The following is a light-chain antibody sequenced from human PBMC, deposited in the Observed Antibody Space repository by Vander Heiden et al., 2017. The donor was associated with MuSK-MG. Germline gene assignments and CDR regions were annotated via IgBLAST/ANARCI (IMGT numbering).Light chain of an antibody. V-gene: IGLV3-9*01. CDR1: NIGSKN. Sequence: SYELTQPLSVSVALGQAARITCGGNNIGSKNVHWYQQKPGQGPVLVIYRDSNRPSGIPERFSGSNSGNTATLTISRAQAGDEADYYCQVGDSSHVVFGGGTKLTVL. J-gene: IGLJ2*01. CDR2: RDS. CDR3: QVGDSSHVV.